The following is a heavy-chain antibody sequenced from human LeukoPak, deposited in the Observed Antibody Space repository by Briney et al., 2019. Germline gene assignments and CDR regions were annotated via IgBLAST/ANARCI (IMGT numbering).Heavy chain of an antibody. CDR3: ASLSASPSGYSYQRGYYGMDV. J-gene: IGHJ6*02. CDR1: GGSFSGYY. D-gene: IGHD5-18*01. Sequence: SETLSLTCAVYGGSFSGYYWSWIRQPPGKGLEWIGEINHSGSTNYNPSLKSRVTISVDTSKNQFSLKLSSVTAADTAVYYCASLSASPSGYSYQRGYYGMDVWGQGTTVTVSS. CDR2: INHSGST. V-gene: IGHV4-34*01.